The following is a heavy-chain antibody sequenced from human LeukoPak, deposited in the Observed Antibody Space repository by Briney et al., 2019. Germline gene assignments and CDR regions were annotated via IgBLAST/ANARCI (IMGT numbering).Heavy chain of an antibody. CDR3: ARSLPEPGFCSSGSCRLGNWFDP. V-gene: IGHV3-21*01. Sequence: DSVKGRFTISRDNAKNSLYLQMNSLRAEDTAVYYCARSLPEPGFCSSGSCRLGNWFDPWGQGTLVTVSS. J-gene: IGHJ5*02. D-gene: IGHD2-15*01.